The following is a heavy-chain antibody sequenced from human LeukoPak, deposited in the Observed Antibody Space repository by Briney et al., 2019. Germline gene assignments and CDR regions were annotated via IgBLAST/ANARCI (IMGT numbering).Heavy chain of an antibody. CDR3: ARGEIYNYGYNPNTKFDY. Sequence: GGSLRLSCAASGFIFSSHVMSWVRQAPGKGLEWVSGFSGGAGSTYYADSVRGRFTISGDNSKKLLYLQMDSLRAEDTAVYYCARGEIYNYGYNPNTKFDYWGQGILVTVSS. V-gene: IGHV3-23*01. CDR2: FSGGAGST. CDR1: GFIFSSHV. J-gene: IGHJ4*02. D-gene: IGHD5-18*01.